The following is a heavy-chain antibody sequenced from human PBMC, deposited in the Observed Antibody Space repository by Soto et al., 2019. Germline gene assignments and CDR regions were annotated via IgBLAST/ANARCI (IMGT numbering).Heavy chain of an antibody. Sequence: EVQLLESGGGLVQPGGSLRLSCAASGFTFISYAMNWVRQAPGKGLQWVSAISGGGDATFYAASVKGRFTISRDNSRNTVTLQMNGLGADDTAVYYCARKVPGSTTRPDYWYFDLWGRGTLVTVSS. V-gene: IGHV3-23*01. D-gene: IGHD3-10*01. CDR1: GFTFISYA. CDR3: ARKVPGSTTRPDYWYFDL. J-gene: IGHJ2*01. CDR2: ISGGGDAT.